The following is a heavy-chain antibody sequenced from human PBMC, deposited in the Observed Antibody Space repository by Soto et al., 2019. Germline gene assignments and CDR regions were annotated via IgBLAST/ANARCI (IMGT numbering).Heavy chain of an antibody. D-gene: IGHD1-20*01. J-gene: IGHJ5*02. V-gene: IGHV3-23*01. CDR3: AKYKKGSDWFDP. CDR2: IGGTDGTT. Sequence: VQLLESGGGVEQPGGSLRLSCTTSGFTLSSSAMSWARQAPGRGLEGVSVIGGTDGTTYYADSVRGRFTISRDNSQNTLYLQRNSLIAEDTAVYYCAKYKKGSDWFDPWGQGTRVPVS. CDR1: GFTLSSSA.